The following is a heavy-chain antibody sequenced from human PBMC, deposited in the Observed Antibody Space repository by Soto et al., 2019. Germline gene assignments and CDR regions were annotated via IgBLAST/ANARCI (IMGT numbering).Heavy chain of an antibody. CDR3: ARGKGVRPRTGYYGMDV. D-gene: IGHD1-1*01. Sequence: SETLSLTCAVYGGSFSGYYWSWIRQPPGKGLEWIGKINHSGSTNYNPSLKSRVTISVDTSKNQFSLKLSSVTAADTAVYYCARGKGVRPRTGYYGMDVWGQGTTVTVSS. V-gene: IGHV4-34*01. J-gene: IGHJ6*02. CDR2: INHSGST. CDR1: GGSFSGYY.